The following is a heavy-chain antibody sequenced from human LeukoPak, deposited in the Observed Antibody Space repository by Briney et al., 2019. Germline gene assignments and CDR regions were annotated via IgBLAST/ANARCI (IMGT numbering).Heavy chain of an antibody. J-gene: IGHJ6*03. V-gene: IGHV3-23*01. CDR1: GFTFSSYA. CDR3: AKGGIAAAGTVTPYYYYYYYMDV. Sequence: GALRLSCAASGFTFSSYAMSWVRQAPGKGLEWVSAISGSGGSTYYADSVKGRFTISRDNSKNTLYLQMNSLRAEDTAVYYCAKGGIAAAGTVTPYYYYYYYMDVWGKGTTVTVSS. CDR2: ISGSGGST. D-gene: IGHD6-13*01.